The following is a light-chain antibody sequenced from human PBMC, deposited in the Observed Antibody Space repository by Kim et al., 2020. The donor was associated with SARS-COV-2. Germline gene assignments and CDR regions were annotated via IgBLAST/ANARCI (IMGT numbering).Light chain of an antibody. CDR2: GKN. CDR1: SLRSYY. Sequence: ALEQTVRITCQGDSLRSYYATWYQQKPGQAPILVIYGKNNRPSGIPDRFSGSSSGNTASLTITGTQAGDEADYYCNSRDSNDNVVFGGGTQLTVL. J-gene: IGLJ2*01. CDR3: NSRDSNDNVV. V-gene: IGLV3-19*01.